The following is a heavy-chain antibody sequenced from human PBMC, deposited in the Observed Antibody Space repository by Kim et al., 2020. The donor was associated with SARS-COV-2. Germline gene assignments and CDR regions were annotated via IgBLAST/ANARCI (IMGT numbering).Heavy chain of an antibody. CDR2: MNPNSGNT. CDR1: GYTFTSYD. CDR3: ARGRSGHIVVVIVEYNYYYMDV. V-gene: IGHV1-8*01. J-gene: IGHJ6*03. D-gene: IGHD2-21*01. Sequence: ASVKVSCKASGYTFTSYDINWVRQATGQGLEWMGWMNPNSGNTGYAQKFQGRVTMTRNTSISTAYMELSSLRSEDTAVYYCARGRSGHIVVVIVEYNYYYMDVWGKGTTVTVSS.